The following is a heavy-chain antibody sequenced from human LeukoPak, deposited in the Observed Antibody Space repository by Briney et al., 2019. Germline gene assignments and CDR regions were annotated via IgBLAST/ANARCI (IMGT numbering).Heavy chain of an antibody. V-gene: IGHV1-2*02. Sequence: ASVKVSCKASGYTFTGHYMHWVRQAPGQGLEWMGWINPNSGGTNYAQKFQGRVTMTRDTSISTAYMELSRLRSDDTAVYYCARVTRTTNALDYWGQGTLVTVSS. J-gene: IGHJ4*02. CDR3: ARVTRTTNALDY. CDR2: INPNSGGT. CDR1: GYTFTGHY. D-gene: IGHD2-8*01.